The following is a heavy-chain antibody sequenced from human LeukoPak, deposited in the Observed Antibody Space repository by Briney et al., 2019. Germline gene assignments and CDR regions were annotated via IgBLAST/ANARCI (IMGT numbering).Heavy chain of an antibody. CDR1: GGSISSISYC. D-gene: IGHD3-10*01. CDR3: ARAGYYYGSGIDYFDY. J-gene: IGHJ4*02. CDR2: IYYSGST. V-gene: IGHV4-39*07. Sequence: PSETLSLTCTVSGGSISSISYCWGWIRQPPGKWLEWIGSIYYSGSTYYNTSLKSRVPISVDTSKNQFSLKLSSVTAADTAVYYRARAGYYYGSGIDYFDYWGQGTLVTVSS.